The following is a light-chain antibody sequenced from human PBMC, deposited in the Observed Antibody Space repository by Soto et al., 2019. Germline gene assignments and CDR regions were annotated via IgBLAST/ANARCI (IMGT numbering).Light chain of an antibody. J-gene: IGLJ3*02. Sequence: QSALTQPASVSGSPGQSITISCTGSSSDVGGYNYVSWYQQHPGKAPKLMIYEVSNRPSGVSHRFSGSKSGNTASLTISGLQSEDEADYYCSSYISGSTLGVFGGGTKLTVL. V-gene: IGLV2-14*01. CDR3: SSYISGSTLGV. CDR2: EVS. CDR1: SSDVGGYNY.